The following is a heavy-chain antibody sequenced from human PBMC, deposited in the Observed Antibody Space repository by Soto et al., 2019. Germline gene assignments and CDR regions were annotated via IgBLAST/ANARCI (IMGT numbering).Heavy chain of an antibody. CDR3: ARAKAVVIAALDI. D-gene: IGHD2-21*01. V-gene: IGHV3-23*01. J-gene: IGHJ3*02. Sequence: PGESLKISCKASGFMFNNSAMTWVRQAPGQGLQWVASVSDNGGSRGGTYYADSVKGRFTISRDNSKNTLYLQLDSLTGADTAVYYCARAKAVVIAALDIWGQGTMVTVSS. CDR1: GFMFNNSA. CDR2: VSDNGGSRGGT.